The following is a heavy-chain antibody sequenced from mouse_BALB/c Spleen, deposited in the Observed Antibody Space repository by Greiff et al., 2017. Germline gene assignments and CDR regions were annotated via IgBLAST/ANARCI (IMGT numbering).Heavy chain of an antibody. D-gene: IGHD1-2*01. Sequence: DVKLVESGGGLVQPGGSRKLSCAASGFTFSSFGMHWVRQAPEKGLEWVAYISSGSSTIYYADTVKGRFTISRDNPKNTLFLQMTSLRSEDTAMYYCARGNYYGYGYWGQGTTLTVSS. CDR2: ISSGSSTI. CDR3: ARGNYYGYGY. CDR1: GFTFSSFG. J-gene: IGHJ2*01. V-gene: IGHV5-17*02.